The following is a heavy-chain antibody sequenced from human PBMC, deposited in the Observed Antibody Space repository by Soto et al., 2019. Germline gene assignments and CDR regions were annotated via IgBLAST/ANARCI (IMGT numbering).Heavy chain of an antibody. CDR1: GHTFTAYY. CDR3: ARCEYGGPYYFDY. Sequence: ASVKVSCKPSGHTFTAYYMHWVRQAPGQGLEWMGWINPNNSDANYAQKFQGRVTMTRDTSMRTVYMELSSLRSDDTAVYYCARCEYGGPYYFDYWGQGTLVTVSS. V-gene: IGHV1-2*02. D-gene: IGHD5-12*01. CDR2: INPNNSDA. J-gene: IGHJ4*02.